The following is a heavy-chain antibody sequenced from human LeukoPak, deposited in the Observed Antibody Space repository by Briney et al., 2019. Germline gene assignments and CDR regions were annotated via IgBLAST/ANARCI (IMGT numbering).Heavy chain of an antibody. Sequence: ASVKVSCKASGYTFTSYDINWVRQATGQGLEWMGWMNPNSGNTGYAQKFQGRVTITRNTSISTAYMELSSLRSEDTAVYYCASVNSSGYYLDAFDIWGQGTMVTVSS. CDR2: MNPNSGNT. D-gene: IGHD3-22*01. V-gene: IGHV1-8*03. CDR3: ASVNSSGYYLDAFDI. CDR1: GYTFTSYD. J-gene: IGHJ3*02.